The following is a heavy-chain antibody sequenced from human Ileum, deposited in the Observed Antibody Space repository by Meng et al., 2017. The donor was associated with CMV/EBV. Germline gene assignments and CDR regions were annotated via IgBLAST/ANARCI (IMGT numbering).Heavy chain of an antibody. V-gene: IGHV4-4*07. CDR2: INAGGST. Sequence: QLHLQESGPGLVKPSETLSLTCAVSGGSISTYYWTWVRQPAGKGLEWIGRINAGGSTNDNPSLKSRVTMSVDTSKNQFSLKVTSVTAADTAVYYCAREENTVNQFEYWGQGTLVTVSS. J-gene: IGHJ4*02. CDR3: AREENTVNQFEY. CDR1: GGSISTYY. D-gene: IGHD4-17*01.